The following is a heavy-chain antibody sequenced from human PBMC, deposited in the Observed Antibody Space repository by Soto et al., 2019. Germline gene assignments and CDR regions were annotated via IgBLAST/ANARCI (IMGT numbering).Heavy chain of an antibody. CDR1: GFTFRSYA. V-gene: IGHV3-48*01. D-gene: IGHD2-15*01. CDR2: ISSSSGST. J-gene: IGHJ3*02. Sequence: GGSLRLSCAASGFTFRSYAMSWVRQAPGKGLEWVSDISSSSGSTYYADTVKGRFTISRDNAKNTLYLQMNSLRAEDTAVYYFTSLGIVVVLAAIRYCSGGSCYGTEAFDIWGQGTMVTVSS. CDR3: TSLGIVVVLAAIRYCSGGSCYGTEAFDI.